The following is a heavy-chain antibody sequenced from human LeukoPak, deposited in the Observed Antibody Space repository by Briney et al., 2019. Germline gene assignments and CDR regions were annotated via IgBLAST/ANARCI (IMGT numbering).Heavy chain of an antibody. CDR3: ARGRYDSSGYYFPFDY. J-gene: IGHJ4*02. V-gene: IGHV4-34*01. CDR2: INHSGST. Sequence: SETLSLTCAVYGGSFSGYYWSWIRQPPGKGLEWIGEINHSGSTNYNPSLKSRVTISVDTSKNQFSLKLSSVTAADTAVYYCARGRYDSSGYYFPFDYWGQGTLVTVSS. D-gene: IGHD3-22*01. CDR1: GGSFSGYY.